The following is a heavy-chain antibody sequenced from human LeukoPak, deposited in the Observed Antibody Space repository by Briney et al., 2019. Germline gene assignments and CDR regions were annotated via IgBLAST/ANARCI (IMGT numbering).Heavy chain of an antibody. Sequence: PGGSLRLSCAASGFTFTSYNMNWVRQAPGKGLEWVSSISTSSSYIYYADSVKGRFTISRDNAKNSLYLQMNSLRAEDTAVYYCARATGAVPVRGWAFDIWGQGTMVTVAS. V-gene: IGHV3-21*01. CDR1: GFTFTSYN. CDR3: ARATGAVPVRGWAFDI. D-gene: IGHD2-2*01. CDR2: ISTSSSYI. J-gene: IGHJ3*02.